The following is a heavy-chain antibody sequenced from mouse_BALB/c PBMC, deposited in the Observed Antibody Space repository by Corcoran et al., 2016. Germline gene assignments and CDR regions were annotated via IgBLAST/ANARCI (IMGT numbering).Heavy chain of an antibody. CDR1: GYTFTSYV. D-gene: IGHD1-1*02. V-gene: IGHV1S136*01. CDR2: INPYNDGT. CDR3: ARSDYLAWFAY. J-gene: IGHJ3*01. Sequence: EVQLQQSGPELVKPGASVKMSCKASGYTFTSYVMHWVKQKTGQGLEWIGYINPYNDGTKYNEKFKDKATLTSDKSSSTAYMELSSLTSEDSAVYYCARSDYLAWFAYWGQGTLVTVSA.